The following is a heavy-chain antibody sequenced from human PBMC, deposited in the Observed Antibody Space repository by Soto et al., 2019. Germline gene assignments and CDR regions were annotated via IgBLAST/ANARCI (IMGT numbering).Heavy chain of an antibody. J-gene: IGHJ4*02. CDR2: ISGSGGST. V-gene: IGHV3-23*01. CDR3: AKDQAVAGTSAADY. D-gene: IGHD6-19*01. CDR1: GFTFSSYA. Sequence: GGSLRLSCAASGFTFSSYAMSWVRQAPGKGLEWVSAISGSGGSTYYADSVKGRFTISRDNSKNTLYLQMNSLRAEDTAVYYCAKDQAVAGTSAADYWGQGTLVTVSS.